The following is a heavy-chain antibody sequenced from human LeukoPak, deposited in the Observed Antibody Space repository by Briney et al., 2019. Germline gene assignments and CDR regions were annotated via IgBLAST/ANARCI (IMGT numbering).Heavy chain of an antibody. V-gene: IGHV1-2*02. CDR3: ASANQGQNYDFWSGYYYYYYGMDV. CDR1: GYTFTGYY. CDR2: INPNSGGT. D-gene: IGHD3-3*01. J-gene: IGHJ6*02. Sequence: ASVKVSCKASGYTFTGYYMHWVRQAPGQGLEWMGWINPNSGGTNYAQKFQGRVTMTRNTSISTAYMELSSLRSEDTAVYYCASANQGQNYDFWSGYYYYYYGMDVWGQGTTVTVSS.